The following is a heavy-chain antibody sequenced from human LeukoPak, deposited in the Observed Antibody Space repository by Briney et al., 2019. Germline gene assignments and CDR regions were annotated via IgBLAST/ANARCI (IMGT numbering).Heavy chain of an antibody. V-gene: IGHV1-3*01. D-gene: IGHD3-22*01. Sequence: ASVKVSCKASGYTFTSYAMHWVRQAPGQRLEWMGWINAGNGNTKYSQKFQGRVTITRDTSASTAYMELSSLRSEDTAVYYCARSPPYYYDSSGYPRLGYWGQGTLVTVSS. CDR3: ARSPPYYYDSSGYPRLGY. J-gene: IGHJ4*02. CDR2: INAGNGNT. CDR1: GYTFTSYA.